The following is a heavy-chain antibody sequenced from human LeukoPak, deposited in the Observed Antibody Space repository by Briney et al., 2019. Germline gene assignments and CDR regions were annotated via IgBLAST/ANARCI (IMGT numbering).Heavy chain of an antibody. Sequence: GESLKISCKGSGYSFTSYWIGWVRQMPGKGLGWMGIIYPGDSDTRYSPSFQGQVTISADKSISTAYLQWSSLKASDTAMYYCARRIKDTSYYMDVWGKGTTVTVSS. V-gene: IGHV5-51*01. CDR1: GYSFTSYW. CDR2: IYPGDSDT. J-gene: IGHJ6*03. D-gene: IGHD5-18*01. CDR3: ARRIKDTSYYMDV.